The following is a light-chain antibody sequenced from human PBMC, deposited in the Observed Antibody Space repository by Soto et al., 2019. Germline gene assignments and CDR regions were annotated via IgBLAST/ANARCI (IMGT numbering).Light chain of an antibody. CDR3: RSYPTDTTVV. Sequence: QSALTQPPSVSGSPGQSVTISCTGTSSDVGSYNRVSWYQQPPGTAPKLMIYEVTNRPSGVPDRFSGTKSGNTASLTISGLQAEDEADYYCRSYPTDTTVVLGGGTKLTVL. J-gene: IGLJ2*01. CDR1: SSDVGSYNR. V-gene: IGLV2-18*02. CDR2: EVT.